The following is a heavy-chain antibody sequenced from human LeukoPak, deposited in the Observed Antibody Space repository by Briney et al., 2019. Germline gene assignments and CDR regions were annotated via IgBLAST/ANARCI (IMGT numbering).Heavy chain of an antibody. CDR3: ARGRYDFWSGYYGPDY. Sequence: TSETLSLTCAVYGGSFSGYYWSWIRQPPGKGLEWIGEINHSGSTNYNPSHKSRVTISVDTSKNQFSLKLSSVTAADTAVYYCARGRYDFWSGYYGPDYWGQGTLVTVSS. CDR2: INHSGST. CDR1: GGSFSGYY. D-gene: IGHD3-3*01. V-gene: IGHV4-34*01. J-gene: IGHJ4*02.